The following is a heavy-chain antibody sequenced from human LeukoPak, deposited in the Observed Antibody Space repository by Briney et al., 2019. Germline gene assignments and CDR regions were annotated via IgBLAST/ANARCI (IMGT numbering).Heavy chain of an antibody. Sequence: SETLSLTCAVYGGSFSGYYCSWIRQPPGKGLEWIGEINHSGSTNYNPSLKSRVTISVDTSKNQFSLKLSSVTAADTAVYYCARAGIWAFDYWGQGTLVTVSS. CDR3: ARAGIWAFDY. CDR2: INHSGST. V-gene: IGHV4-34*01. J-gene: IGHJ4*02. D-gene: IGHD6-19*01. CDR1: GGSFSGYY.